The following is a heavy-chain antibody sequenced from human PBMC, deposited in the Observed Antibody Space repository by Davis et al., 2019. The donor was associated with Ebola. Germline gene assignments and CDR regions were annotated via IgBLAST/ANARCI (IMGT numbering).Heavy chain of an antibody. D-gene: IGHD2/OR15-2a*01. CDR1: GFTVSSNY. J-gene: IGHJ4*02. Sequence: GESLKISCAASGFTVSSNYMSWVRQAPGKGLEWVSVIYSGGSTYYADSVKGRFTISRDNSKNTLYLQMNSLRAEDTAVYYCARDQLSGGFDYWGQGTLVTVSS. V-gene: IGHV3-53*01. CDR3: ARDQLSGGFDY. CDR2: IYSGGST.